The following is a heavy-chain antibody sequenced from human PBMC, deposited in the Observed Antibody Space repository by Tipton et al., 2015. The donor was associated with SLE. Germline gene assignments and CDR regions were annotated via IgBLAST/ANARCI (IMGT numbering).Heavy chain of an antibody. V-gene: IGHV3-66*01. CDR3: ARGPMTTPRGYFDY. J-gene: IGHJ4*02. Sequence: SLRLSCAASGFTVSSNYMSWVRQAPGKGLEWVSVIYSDGSTFYADSVKGRFIISRDNSKNTLYLQMNSLRAEDTAVYYCARGPMTTPRGYFDYWGQGTLVTVSS. CDR1: GFTVSSNY. CDR2: IYSDGST. D-gene: IGHD4-11*01.